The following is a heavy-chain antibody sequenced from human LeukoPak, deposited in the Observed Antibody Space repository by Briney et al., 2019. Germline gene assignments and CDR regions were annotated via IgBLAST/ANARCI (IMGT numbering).Heavy chain of an antibody. CDR3: AKDMGTSLYYYGMDV. J-gene: IGHJ6*02. Sequence: PGGSLRLSCAASGFTFDDYAMHWVRQAPGKGLEWVSGISWNSGSIGYADSVKGRFTISRDNAKNSLYLQMNSLRAEDTALYHCAKDMGTSLYYYGMDVWGQGTTVTVSS. CDR2: ISWNSGSI. CDR1: GFTFDDYA. V-gene: IGHV3-9*01. D-gene: IGHD1-1*01.